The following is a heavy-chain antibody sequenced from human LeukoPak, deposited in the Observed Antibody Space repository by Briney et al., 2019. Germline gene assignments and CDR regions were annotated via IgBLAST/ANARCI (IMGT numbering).Heavy chain of an antibody. V-gene: IGHV4-59*01. CDR3: ARASGPFDY. D-gene: IGHD3-10*01. CDR2: IYYSGST. Sequence: SETLSLTCTVSGGSISSYYWSWIRQPPGKGLEWIGYIYYSGSTNYNPSLKSRVTISVDTSKDQFSLKLSSVTAADTAVYYCARASGPFDYWGQGTLVTVSS. J-gene: IGHJ4*02. CDR1: GGSISSYY.